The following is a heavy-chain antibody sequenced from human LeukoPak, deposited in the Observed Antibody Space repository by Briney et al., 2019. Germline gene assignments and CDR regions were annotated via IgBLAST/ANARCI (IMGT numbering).Heavy chain of an antibody. J-gene: IGHJ4*02. Sequence: SETLSLTCTVSGGSISSSSYYWGWILQPPGKGLEWTGSIYYSGSTYYNPSLKSRVTISVDTSKNQFSLRLSSVTAADTAVYYCARHGRGYSYGKIDYWGQGTLVTVSS. CDR1: GGSISSSSYY. D-gene: IGHD5-18*01. CDR2: IYYSGST. CDR3: ARHGRGYSYGKIDY. V-gene: IGHV4-39*01.